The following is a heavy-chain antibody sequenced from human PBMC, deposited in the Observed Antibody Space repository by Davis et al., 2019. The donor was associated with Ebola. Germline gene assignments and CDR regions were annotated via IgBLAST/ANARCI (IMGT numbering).Heavy chain of an antibody. Sequence: SLKPPRAAPGCTHSHYYMSWLRQAPAKRLERASYISSSGSTIYSAYSVKGRFTISRENAKNALYLQMNSLRAEDTAVYYCARIHYKYGMDVWGQGTTVTVSS. V-gene: IGHV3-11*01. CDR2: ISSSGSTI. CDR1: GCTHSHYY. J-gene: IGHJ6*02. CDR3: ARIHYKYGMDV.